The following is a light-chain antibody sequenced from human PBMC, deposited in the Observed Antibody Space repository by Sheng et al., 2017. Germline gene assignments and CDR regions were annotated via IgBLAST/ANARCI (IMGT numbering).Light chain of an antibody. V-gene: IGKV1-NL1*01. CDR1: QDISNY. J-gene: IGKJ1*01. CDR2: GAS. CDR3: QQYYSSPWT. Sequence: IQLTQSPSSLSASVGDRVTITCQASQDISNYLNWYQQKPGKAPKLLVYGASRLETGVPSRFSGSGSGTEYTLTLSSLQPEDFATYYCQQYYSSPWTFGQGTKVEIK.